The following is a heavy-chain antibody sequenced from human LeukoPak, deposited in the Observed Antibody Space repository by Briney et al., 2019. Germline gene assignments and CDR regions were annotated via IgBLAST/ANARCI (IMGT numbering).Heavy chain of an antibody. CDR2: TYYRSKWYN. Sequence: PSQTLSLTCAISGDSDSSNSAAWNWIRQSPSRGLEWLGRTYYRSKWYNDYAVSVKSRITINPDTSKNQFSLQLNSVTPEDTAVYYCARAPRIVGATTFFDYCGQGTLVTVSS. J-gene: IGHJ4*02. D-gene: IGHD1-26*01. CDR3: ARAPRIVGATTFFDY. CDR1: GDSDSSNSAA. V-gene: IGHV6-1*01.